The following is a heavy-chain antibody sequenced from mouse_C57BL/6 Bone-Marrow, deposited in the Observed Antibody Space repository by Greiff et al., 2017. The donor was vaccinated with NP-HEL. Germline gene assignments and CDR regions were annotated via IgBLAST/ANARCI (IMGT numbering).Heavy chain of an antibody. CDR1: GYTFTDYY. J-gene: IGHJ4*01. D-gene: IGHD1-3*01. V-gene: IGHV1-26*01. Sequence: VQLQQSGPELVKPGASVKISCKASGYTFTDYYMNWVKQSHGKSLEWIGDINPNNGGTSYNQKFKGKATLTVDKSSSTAYMELRSLTSEDSAVYYCARSVAQGYYYAMDYWGQGTSVTVAS. CDR2: INPNNGGT. CDR3: ARSVAQGYYYAMDY.